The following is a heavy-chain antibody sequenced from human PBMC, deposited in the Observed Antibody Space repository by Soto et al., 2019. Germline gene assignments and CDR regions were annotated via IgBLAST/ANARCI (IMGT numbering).Heavy chain of an antibody. J-gene: IGHJ3*02. V-gene: IGHV4-34*01. D-gene: IGHD3-9*01. CDR1: GGSFSGYY. CDR3: ARGPHVLRYFDWLSDAFDI. Sequence: QVQLQQWGAGLLKPSETLSLTCAVYGGSFSGYYWSWIRQPPGKGLEWIGEINHSGSTNYNPSLRSRVTISVDASKNLSSLKLSSVTAADTAVYYCARGPHVLRYFDWLSDAFDIWGQGTMVTVSS. CDR2: INHSGST.